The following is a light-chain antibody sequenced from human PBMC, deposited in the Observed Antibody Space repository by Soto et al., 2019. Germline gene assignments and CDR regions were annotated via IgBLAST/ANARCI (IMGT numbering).Light chain of an antibody. CDR2: AAS. CDR1: QDITTS. Sequence: DIPMTQSPSSLSASVGDRITITCRASQDITTSLVWFQLKPGKAPKSLIYAASRLLSGVPSKFSGSGSGTDFTLTISSLQPEDFATYYCQQYKDYPLTFGGGTRVEIK. CDR3: QQYKDYPLT. J-gene: IGKJ4*01. V-gene: IGKV1-16*02.